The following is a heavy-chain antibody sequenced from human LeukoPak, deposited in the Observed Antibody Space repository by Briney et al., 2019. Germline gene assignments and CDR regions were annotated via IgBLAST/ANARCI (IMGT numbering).Heavy chain of an antibody. CDR1: GFTFSSYS. CDR2: ISSSSSTI. V-gene: IGHV3-48*04. D-gene: IGHD6-13*01. Sequence: PGGSLRLSCAASGFTFSSYSMNWVRQAPGKGLEWVSYISSSSSTIYYADSVKGRFTISRDNAKNSLYLQMNSLRAEDTAVYYCARGWGGSSWPFDYWGQGTLVTVSS. CDR3: ARGWGGSSWPFDY. J-gene: IGHJ4*02.